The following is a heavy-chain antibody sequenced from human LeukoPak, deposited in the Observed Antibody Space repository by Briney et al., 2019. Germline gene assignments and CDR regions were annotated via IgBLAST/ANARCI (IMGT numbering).Heavy chain of an antibody. CDR3: ARDKYDSSGYHDAFDI. CDR1: GFTVSSNY. Sequence: PGGSLRLFCAASGFTVSSNYMSWVRQAPGKGLEWVSVINSGGSTYYADSVKGRVIISRDNSKNTLYLQMNSLRAEDTAVYYCARDKYDSSGYHDAFDIWGQGTMVTVSS. D-gene: IGHD3-22*01. CDR2: INSGGST. V-gene: IGHV3-66*01. J-gene: IGHJ3*02.